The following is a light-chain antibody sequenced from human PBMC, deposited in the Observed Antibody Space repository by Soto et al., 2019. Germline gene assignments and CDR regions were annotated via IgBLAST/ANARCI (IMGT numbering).Light chain of an antibody. CDR3: CSYAGSSTSPYV. CDR1: SSDVGSYNL. V-gene: IGLV2-23*01. J-gene: IGLJ1*01. Sequence: QSVLTQPASVSGSPGQSITISCTGTSSDVGSYNLVSWYQQHPGKAPKLMIYEGSKRPSGVSNRFSGSKSGITASLTISGLQAEDEADYYCCSYAGSSTSPYVFGTGTKVTVL. CDR2: EGS.